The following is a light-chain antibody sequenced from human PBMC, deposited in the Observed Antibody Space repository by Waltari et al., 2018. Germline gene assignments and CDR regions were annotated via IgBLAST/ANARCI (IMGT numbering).Light chain of an antibody. V-gene: IGKV1-17*03. CDR1: QTISSY. J-gene: IGKJ1*01. Sequence: DIQMTQSPSSLSASVGDRVTTTCRASQTISSYLAWYQQKPGKVPKLLIYAASSLESGVPSRFSGSGSGTEFTLTISSLQPEDFATYYCQQHNSHPWTFGQGTKVEIK. CDR3: QQHNSHPWT. CDR2: AAS.